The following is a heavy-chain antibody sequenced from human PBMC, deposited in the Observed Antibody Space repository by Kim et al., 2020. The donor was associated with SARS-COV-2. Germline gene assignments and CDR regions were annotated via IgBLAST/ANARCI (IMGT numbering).Heavy chain of an antibody. Sequence: SVKVSCKASGGTFSSYAISWVRQAPGQGLEWMGGIIPIFGTANYAQKFQGRVTITADESTRTAYMELSSLRSEDTAVYYCAGRFSPRHALPSSHPYDYCGQGTLVTVSS. J-gene: IGHJ4*02. CDR2: IIPIFGTA. CDR3: AGRFSPRHALPSSHPYDY. V-gene: IGHV1-69*13. D-gene: IGHD2-2*01. CDR1: GGTFSSYA.